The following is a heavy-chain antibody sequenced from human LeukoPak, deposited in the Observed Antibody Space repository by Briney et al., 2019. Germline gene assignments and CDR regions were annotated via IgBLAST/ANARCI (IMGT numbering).Heavy chain of an antibody. J-gene: IGHJ4*02. CDR1: GYTFTSYY. V-gene: IGHV1-46*01. CDR2: IKPSGGST. D-gene: IGHD2/OR15-2a*01. Sequence: ASVKVSCKASGYTFTSYYSHWVRQAPGQGLEWMGIIKPSGGSTLYAQKFQGRVTVTSDMSTSTVYVELSSLRSEDTAVYYCAREVPENFNFDYWGQGTLVTVSS. CDR3: AREVPENFNFDY.